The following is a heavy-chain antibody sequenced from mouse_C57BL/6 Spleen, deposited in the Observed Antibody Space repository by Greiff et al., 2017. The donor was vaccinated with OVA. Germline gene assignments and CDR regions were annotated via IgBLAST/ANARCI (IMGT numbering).Heavy chain of an antibody. Sequence: VQLKESGPELVKPGASVKISCKASGYSFTGYYMNWVKQSPEKSLEWIGEINPSTGGTTYNQKFKAKATLTVDKSSSTAYMQLKSLTSEDSAVYYCARWSYYGSSYWYFDVWGTGTTVTVSS. CDR1: GYSFTGYY. J-gene: IGHJ1*03. D-gene: IGHD1-1*01. V-gene: IGHV1-42*01. CDR3: ARWSYYGSSYWYFDV. CDR2: INPSTGGT.